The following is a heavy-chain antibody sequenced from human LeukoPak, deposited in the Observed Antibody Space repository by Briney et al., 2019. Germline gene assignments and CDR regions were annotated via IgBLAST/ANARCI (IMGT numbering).Heavy chain of an antibody. D-gene: IGHD6-19*01. Sequence: PSETLSLTCTVSGGSISSSSYYWGWIRQPPGKGLEWIGSIYYSGSTNYNPSLKSRVTISVDKSKNQFSLKLTSVTAADTAVYYCARVTGYSSGWQSSYYFDYWGQGTLVTVSS. J-gene: IGHJ4*02. CDR1: GGSISSSSYY. CDR3: ARVTGYSSGWQSSYYFDY. CDR2: IYYSGST. V-gene: IGHV4-39*07.